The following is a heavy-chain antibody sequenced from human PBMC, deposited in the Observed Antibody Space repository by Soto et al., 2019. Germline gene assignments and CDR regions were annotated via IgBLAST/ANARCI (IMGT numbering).Heavy chain of an antibody. V-gene: IGHV1-69*12. CDR3: ARGREHYYDSSGYYKAEAFDI. CDR2: IIPIFGTA. CDR1: GGTFSSYA. Sequence: QVQLVQSGAEVKKPGSSVKVSCKASGGTFSSYAISWVRQAPGQGLEWMGGIIPIFGTANYAQKFQGRVTITADESTXXDXMXPSSLRSEDTAVYYCARGREHYYDSSGYYKAEAFDIWGQGTMVTVSS. J-gene: IGHJ3*02. D-gene: IGHD3-22*01.